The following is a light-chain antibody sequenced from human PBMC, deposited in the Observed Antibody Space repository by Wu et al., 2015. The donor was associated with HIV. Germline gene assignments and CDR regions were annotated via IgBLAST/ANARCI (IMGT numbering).Light chain of an antibody. CDR2: EAT. Sequence: DIQMTQSPSTLSASIGDTITITCRASQRIGSWLAWYQQRPGKAPNLLLYEATNLESGVLSRFSASGSGTEFRLTISGLQPDEFATYFCQHYNSFGGGTTVEIK. CDR3: QHYNS. V-gene: IGKV1-5*03. CDR1: QRIGSW. J-gene: IGKJ4*01.